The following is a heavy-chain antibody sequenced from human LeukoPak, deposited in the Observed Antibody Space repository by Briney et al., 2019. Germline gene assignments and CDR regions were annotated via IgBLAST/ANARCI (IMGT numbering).Heavy chain of an antibody. V-gene: IGHV3-21*01. CDR1: GFTFSSYS. Sequence: GGSLRLSCAASGFTFSSYSMNWVRQAPGKGLEWVSSISSSSSYIYYADSVKGRFTISRDSAKNSLYLQMNSLRAEDTAVYYCARDLRGYSYGLDYWGQGTLVTVSS. J-gene: IGHJ4*02. CDR3: ARDLRGYSYGLDY. D-gene: IGHD5-18*01. CDR2: ISSSSSYI.